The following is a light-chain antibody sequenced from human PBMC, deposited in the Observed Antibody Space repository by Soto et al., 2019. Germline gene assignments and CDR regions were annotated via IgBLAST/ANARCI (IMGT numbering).Light chain of an antibody. Sequence: DIQMTQAPSTLSASVGVRATITCRASQGIRYWLAWFQQKPGKAPKLLIYDASSLESGVPSRFSGSGSGTEFTLTISSLQPDDFATYYCQQYNSYSWTFGQGTKVDIK. CDR3: QQYNSYSWT. J-gene: IGKJ1*01. V-gene: IGKV1-5*01. CDR1: QGIRYW. CDR2: DAS.